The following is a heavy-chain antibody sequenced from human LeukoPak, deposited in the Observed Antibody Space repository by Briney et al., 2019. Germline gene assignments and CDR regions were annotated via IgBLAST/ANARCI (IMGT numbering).Heavy chain of an antibody. CDR2: ISGSGGST. D-gene: IGHD3-16*01. Sequence: GSLRLSCAASGFTFSSYAMSWVRQAPGKGLEWVSAISGSGGSTYYADSVKGRFTISRDNSKNTLYLQMNSLRAEDTAVYYCARDRYDYVWGSYDEYYFDYWGQGTLVTVSS. J-gene: IGHJ4*02. V-gene: IGHV3-23*01. CDR1: GFTFSSYA. CDR3: ARDRYDYVWGSYDEYYFDY.